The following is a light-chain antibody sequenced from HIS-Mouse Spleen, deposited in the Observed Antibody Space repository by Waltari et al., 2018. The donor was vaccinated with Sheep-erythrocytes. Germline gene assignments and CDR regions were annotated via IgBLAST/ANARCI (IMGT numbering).Light chain of an antibody. CDR2: DVS. V-gene: IGLV2-11*01. CDR1: SSDVGGSNY. CDR3: CSYAGSYNHV. Sequence: QSALTQPRSVSGSPGQSVTISCTGTSSDVGGSNYVAWYQQQPGKAPKLMIYDVSKRPSGVPDRFSGSKSGNTASLTISGLQAEDEADYYCCSYAGSYNHVFATGTKVTVL. J-gene: IGLJ1*01.